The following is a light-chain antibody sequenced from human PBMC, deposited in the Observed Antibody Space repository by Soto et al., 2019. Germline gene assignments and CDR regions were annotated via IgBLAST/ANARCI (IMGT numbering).Light chain of an antibody. J-gene: IGKJ4*01. CDR1: DGVGRS. CDR2: DAS. V-gene: IGKV3D-15*01. CDR3: QQYNNWPLT. Sequence: VLTQSPVSLSLSPGERATLSCRASDGVGRSLAWFHQRPGQAPRLLIYDASNRATGIPARFRGSGSGTEFSLTISSLQSVDFAVYYCQQYNNWPLTFGGGTKVDI.